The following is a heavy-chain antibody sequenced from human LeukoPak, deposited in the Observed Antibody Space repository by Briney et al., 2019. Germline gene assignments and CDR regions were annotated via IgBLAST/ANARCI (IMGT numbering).Heavy chain of an antibody. V-gene: IGHV3-7*01. J-gene: IGHJ4*02. CDR1: GFTFDDYG. CDR3: ARDIEAAGLFLDY. Sequence: GGSLRLSCAASGFTFDDYGMSWVRQAPGKGLEWVANMKYDGTEKYYVDSVKGRFTISRDNAKSSLYLQMNSLRVEDTAIYYCARDIEAAGLFLDYWGQGTLVTVSS. D-gene: IGHD6-13*01. CDR2: MKYDGTEK.